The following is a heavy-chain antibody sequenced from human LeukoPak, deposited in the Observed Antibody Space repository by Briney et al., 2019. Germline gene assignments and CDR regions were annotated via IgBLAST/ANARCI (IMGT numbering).Heavy chain of an antibody. CDR2: IDYSGST. CDR1: GASISNTGSY. D-gene: IGHD5-18*01. V-gene: IGHV4-39*07. J-gene: IGHJ4*02. Sequence: SETLSLTCTVSGASISNTGSYWAWIRQPPRKGLEWIGSIDYSGSTYYNPSLQSRVTISLDTSKNQFSLKLSSVTAADTAVYYCARAPITAMPTWYFDYWGQGTLVTVSS. CDR3: ARAPITAMPTWYFDY.